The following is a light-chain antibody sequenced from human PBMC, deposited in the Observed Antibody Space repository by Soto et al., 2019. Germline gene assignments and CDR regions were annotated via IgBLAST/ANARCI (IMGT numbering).Light chain of an antibody. CDR1: QSVSSNY. CDR3: QQYGDPPTT. V-gene: IGKV3-20*01. Sequence: EIVLTQSPGTLSLSPGERATLSCRASQSVSSNYLAWYQQKPGQAPRLLIYGASNRATGIPDRFSGSGSGTDFILTISRLEPGDFAVFYCQQYGDPPTTFGQGTRLELK. CDR2: GAS. J-gene: IGKJ5*01.